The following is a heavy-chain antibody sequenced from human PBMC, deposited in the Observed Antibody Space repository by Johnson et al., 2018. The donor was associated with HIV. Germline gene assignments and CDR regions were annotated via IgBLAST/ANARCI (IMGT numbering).Heavy chain of an antibody. D-gene: IGHD1-26*01. V-gene: IGHV3-7*01. J-gene: IGHJ3*02. Sequence: VQLVESGGGLVQPGGSLRLSCAASGFTFSSYWMSWVRQAPGKGLEWVANIKQDGSEKYYVDSVKGRFTISRDNAKNSLYLKMNSLRAEDTAVYYCARGSGGIVGAQDIWGQGTMVTVSS. CDR2: IKQDGSEK. CDR1: GFTFSSYW. CDR3: ARGSGGIVGAQDI.